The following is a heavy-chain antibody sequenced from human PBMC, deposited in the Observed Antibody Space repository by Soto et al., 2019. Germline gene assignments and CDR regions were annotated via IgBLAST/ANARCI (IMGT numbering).Heavy chain of an antibody. Sequence: SETLSLTCTVSGGSISSSSYYWGWIRQPPGKGLERIGSIYYSGSTYYNPSLKSRVTISVDTSKNQFSLKLSSVTAADTAVYYCARGLSIAAAGTRMDYWGQGILVTVSS. D-gene: IGHD6-13*01. CDR2: IYYSGST. V-gene: IGHV4-39*01. CDR3: ARGLSIAAAGTRMDY. J-gene: IGHJ4*02. CDR1: GGSISSSSYY.